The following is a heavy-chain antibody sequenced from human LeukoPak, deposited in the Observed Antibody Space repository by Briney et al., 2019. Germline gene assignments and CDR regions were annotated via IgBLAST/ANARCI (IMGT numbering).Heavy chain of an antibody. CDR3: ARGDPRGYSYGPYYYYMDV. Sequence: SETLSLTCTVSGGSISSYRWSWVRQPPGKGLEWIGYIYYSGSTNYNPSLKSRVTISVDRSKNQFSLKVNSMTAADTAVYYCARGDPRGYSYGPYYYYMDVWGKGTTVTVSS. J-gene: IGHJ6*03. CDR1: GGSISSYR. CDR2: IYYSGST. D-gene: IGHD5-18*01. V-gene: IGHV4-59*01.